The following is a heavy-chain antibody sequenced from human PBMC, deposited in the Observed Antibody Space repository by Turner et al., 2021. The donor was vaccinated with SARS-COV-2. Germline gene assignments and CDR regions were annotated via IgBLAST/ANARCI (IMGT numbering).Heavy chain of an antibody. V-gene: IGHV3-33*01. CDR2: IFYDVSNK. D-gene: IGHD3-22*01. CDR3: ARDHYYDSSGYTLDAFDI. Sequence: QVQLVESGGGVVQPGGSLRLSCAASGFTFSSHGMHWVRQAPGKGLEWVAVIFYDVSNKYYADSVKGRFTISRDNSKNTLYLQMNSLRAEDTAVYYCARDHYYDSSGYTLDAFDIWGQGTMVTISS. J-gene: IGHJ3*02. CDR1: GFTFSSHG.